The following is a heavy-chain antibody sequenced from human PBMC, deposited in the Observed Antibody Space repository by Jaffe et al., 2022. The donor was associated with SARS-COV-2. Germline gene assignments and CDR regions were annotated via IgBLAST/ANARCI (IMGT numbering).Heavy chain of an antibody. V-gene: IGHV3-7*03. Sequence: EVQLVESGGGLVQPGGSLRLSCAASGFTFSSYWMSWVRQAPGKGLEWVANIKQDGSEKYYVDSVKGRFTISRDNAKNSLYLQMNSLRAEDTAVYYCAREGVLRFLEWADAFDIWGQGTMVTVSS. D-gene: IGHD3-3*01. CDR1: GFTFSSYW. CDR2: IKQDGSEK. J-gene: IGHJ3*02. CDR3: AREGVLRFLEWADAFDI.